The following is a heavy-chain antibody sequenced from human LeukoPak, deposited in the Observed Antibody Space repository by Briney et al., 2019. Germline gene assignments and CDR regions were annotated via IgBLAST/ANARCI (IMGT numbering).Heavy chain of an antibody. J-gene: IGHJ5*02. CDR2: SYYSGNT. D-gene: IGHD3-10*01. V-gene: IGHV4-39*01. CDR1: GGSITTTTYY. CDR3: ARTRGSGELLGEGFDP. Sequence: PSETLSLTCTLSGGSITTTTYYWGWIRQPPGKGLEWIGGSYYSGNTYYNPSLKSRLTISIDTSRKQFSLKLSSVTAADTAVYYCARTRGSGELLGEGFDPWGQGTLVTVSS.